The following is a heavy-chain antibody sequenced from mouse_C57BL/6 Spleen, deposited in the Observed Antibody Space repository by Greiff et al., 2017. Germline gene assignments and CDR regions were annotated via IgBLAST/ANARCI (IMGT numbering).Heavy chain of an antibody. CDR3: ARNSANWDDAMDY. CDR2: IWSGGST. Sequence: VKLVESGPGLVQPSQSLSITCTVSGFSLTSYGVHWVRQSPGKGLEWLGVIWSGGSTDYNAAFISRLSISKDNSKSQVFFKMNSLQADDTAIYYCARNSANWDDAMDYWGQGTSVTVSS. D-gene: IGHD4-1*01. CDR1: GFSLTSYG. J-gene: IGHJ4*01. V-gene: IGHV2-2*01.